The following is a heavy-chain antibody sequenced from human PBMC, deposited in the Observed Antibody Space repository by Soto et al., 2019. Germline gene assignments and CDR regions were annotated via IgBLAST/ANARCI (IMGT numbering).Heavy chain of an antibody. V-gene: IGHV3-30*18. CDR1: GFTFSSYG. D-gene: IGHD2-2*01. Sequence: QVQLVESGGGVVQPGRSLRLSCAASGFTFSSYGMHWVRQAPGKGLEWVAVISYDGSNKYYADSVKGRFTISRDNSKNTLYLQMNSLRAEDTAVYYCAKEDIVVVPGGTGLVDYWGQGTLVTVSS. CDR2: ISYDGSNK. J-gene: IGHJ4*02. CDR3: AKEDIVVVPGGTGLVDY.